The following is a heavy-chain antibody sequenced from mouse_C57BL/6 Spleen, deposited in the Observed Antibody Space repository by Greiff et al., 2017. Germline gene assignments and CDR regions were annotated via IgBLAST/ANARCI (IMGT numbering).Heavy chain of an antibody. CDR2: ISYDGSN. J-gene: IGHJ3*01. CDR3: AGLGLDWFAY. Sequence: EVKLLESGPGLVKPSQSLSLTCSVTGYSITSCYYWNWIRQFPGNKLEWMGYISYDGSNNYNPSLKNRISITRDTSKNQFFLKLNSVTTEDTATYYCAGLGLDWFAYWGQGTLVTVSA. V-gene: IGHV3-6*01. CDR1: GYSITSCYY. D-gene: IGHD4-1*01.